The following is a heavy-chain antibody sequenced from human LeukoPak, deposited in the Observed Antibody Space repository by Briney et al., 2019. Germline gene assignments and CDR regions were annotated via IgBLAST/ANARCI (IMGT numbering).Heavy chain of an antibody. CDR1: GFTLSNYW. D-gene: IGHD5-18*01. V-gene: IGHV3-7*04. CDR2: IKQDGSEM. Sequence: PGGSLRLSCAASGFTLSNYWMNWVRQAPGKGLEWVANIKQDGSEMYSVDSVKGRFTISRDNAKNSLYLQMNSLRAEDTAVYYCARDFRNSYGPTSYYFDYWGQGTLVTVSS. CDR3: ARDFRNSYGPTSYYFDY. J-gene: IGHJ4*02.